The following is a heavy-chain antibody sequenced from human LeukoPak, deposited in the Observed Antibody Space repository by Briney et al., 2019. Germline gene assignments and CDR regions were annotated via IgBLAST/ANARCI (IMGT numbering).Heavy chain of an antibody. Sequence: GGSLRLSCATSGFTFNTYSMNWVRQAPGKGLEWVSSISSTSIYRYYADSVKGRFTISRDNAKNSLYLQMNSLRAEDTAVYYCARDEHTYYYGSGSYVDYWGQGTLVTVSS. J-gene: IGHJ4*02. V-gene: IGHV3-21*01. CDR3: ARDEHTYYYGSGSYVDY. CDR1: GFTFNTYS. D-gene: IGHD3-10*01. CDR2: ISSTSIYR.